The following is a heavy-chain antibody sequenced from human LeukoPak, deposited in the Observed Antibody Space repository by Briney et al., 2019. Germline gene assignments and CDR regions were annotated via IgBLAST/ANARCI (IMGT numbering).Heavy chain of an antibody. CDR2: MNPNSGNT. Sequence: ASVKVSCKASGYTFTSYDINWARQATGQGLEWMGWMNPNSGNTGYAQKFQGRVTMTRNTSISTAYMELSSLRSEDTAVYYCATEMVWSGYDIGYYYYGTDVWGQGTTVTVSS. CDR1: GYTFTSYD. V-gene: IGHV1-8*01. D-gene: IGHD5-12*01. J-gene: IGHJ6*02. CDR3: ATEMVWSGYDIGYYYYGTDV.